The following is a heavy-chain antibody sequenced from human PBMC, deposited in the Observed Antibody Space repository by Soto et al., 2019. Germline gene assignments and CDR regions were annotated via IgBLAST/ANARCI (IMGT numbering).Heavy chain of an antibody. V-gene: IGHV4-31*02. CDR2: IYYSGST. D-gene: IGHD2-15*01. CDR1: GGSISSGVYY. J-gene: IGHJ4*02. CDR3: AGGCSGGRCFSSLDY. Sequence: SETLSLTWTVSGGSISSGVYYWSWIRQHPGKGLEWIGYIYYSGSTYYNPSLKSRVTISVDTSKNQFSLKLSSVTAADTAVYYCAGGCSGGRCFSSLDYWGQGTLVTVSS.